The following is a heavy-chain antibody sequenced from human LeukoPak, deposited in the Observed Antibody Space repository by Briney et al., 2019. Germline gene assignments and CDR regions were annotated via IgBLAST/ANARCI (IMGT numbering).Heavy chain of an antibody. CDR1: GGSISSSSYY. J-gene: IGHJ4*02. Sequence: SETLSLTCTVSGGSISSSSYYWGWIRQPPGKGLEWIGSIYYSGSTYYNPSLKSRVTISVDTSKNQFSLKLSSVTAADTAVYYCARGEPITPFDYWGQGTLVTVSS. CDR2: IYYSGST. D-gene: IGHD5-12*01. V-gene: IGHV4-39*07. CDR3: ARGEPITPFDY.